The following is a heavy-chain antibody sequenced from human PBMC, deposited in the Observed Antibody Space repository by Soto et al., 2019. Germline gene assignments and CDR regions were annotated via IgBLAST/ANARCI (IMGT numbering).Heavy chain of an antibody. Sequence: LSLTCTVSGGSISSYYWSWIRQPAGKGLEWIGRIYTSGSTNYNPSLKSRVTMSVDTSKNQFSLKLSSVTAADTAVYYCARDRNYYDSSGYSLYYFDYWGQGTLVT. V-gene: IGHV4-4*07. CDR3: ARDRNYYDSSGYSLYYFDY. CDR1: GGSISSYY. D-gene: IGHD3-22*01. J-gene: IGHJ4*02. CDR2: IYTSGST.